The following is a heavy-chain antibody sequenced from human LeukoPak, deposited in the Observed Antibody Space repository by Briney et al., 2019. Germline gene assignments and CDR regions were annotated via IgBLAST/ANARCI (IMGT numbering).Heavy chain of an antibody. CDR3: ARETDYYDSSGYQIDY. CDR2: IYTSGST. D-gene: IGHD3-22*01. CDR1: GGSISSGSYY. Sequence: SETLSLTCTVSGGSISSGSYYWSWIRQPAGKGLEWIGRIYTSGSTNYNPSLKSRVTISVDTSKNQFSLKLSSVTAADTAVYYCARETDYYDSSGYQIDYWGQGTLVTVSS. V-gene: IGHV4-61*02. J-gene: IGHJ4*02.